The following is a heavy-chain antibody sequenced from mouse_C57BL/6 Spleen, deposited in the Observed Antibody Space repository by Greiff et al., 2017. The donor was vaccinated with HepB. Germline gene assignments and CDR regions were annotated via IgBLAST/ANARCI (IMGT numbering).Heavy chain of an antibody. CDR2: IHPNSGST. CDR3: ARWAYGSSYYWYFDV. J-gene: IGHJ1*03. CDR1: GYTFTSYW. V-gene: IGHV1-64*01. Sequence: QVQLKQPGAELVKPGASVKLSCKASGYTFTSYWMPWVMQRTGQGLEWIGMIHPNSGSTNYNEKFKSKAKLTVDKSSSTAYMQLSSLTSEDSAVYYCARWAYGSSYYWYFDVWGTGTTVTVSS. D-gene: IGHD1-1*01.